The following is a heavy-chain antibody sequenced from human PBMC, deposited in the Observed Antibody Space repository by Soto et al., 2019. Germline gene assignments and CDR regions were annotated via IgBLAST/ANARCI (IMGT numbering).Heavy chain of an antibody. CDR3: ARPQEPWDTFMVPFDY. J-gene: IGHJ4*02. D-gene: IGHD5-18*01. Sequence: PGASLKISCQGSGYSFPSYRISWVRQTPGKGLEWMGRIDPSDSYTNYSPSFQGHVTISVDKSINTAYLQWISLKASDTAIYYCARPQEPWDTFMVPFDYWGQGTLVTVSS. V-gene: IGHV5-10-1*01. CDR1: GYSFPSYR. CDR2: IDPSDSYT.